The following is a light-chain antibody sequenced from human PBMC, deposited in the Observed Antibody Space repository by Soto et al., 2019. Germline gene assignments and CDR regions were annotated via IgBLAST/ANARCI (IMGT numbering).Light chain of an antibody. CDR3: QQSYSTRIT. CDR1: QSISSY. Sequence: IQMTQSPSSLSSSVGYRVTITWRASQSISSYLNWYQQKPGKAPKLLIYAASSLQSGVPSRFSGSGSGTDFTLTISSLQPEDFATYYCQQSYSTRITFGQGTRLEIK. J-gene: IGKJ5*01. V-gene: IGKV1-39*01. CDR2: AAS.